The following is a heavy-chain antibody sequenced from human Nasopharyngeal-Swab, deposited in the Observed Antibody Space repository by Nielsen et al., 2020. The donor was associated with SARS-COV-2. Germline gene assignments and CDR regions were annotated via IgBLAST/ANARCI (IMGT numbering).Heavy chain of an antibody. CDR1: GGSISSSSYY. Sequence: SETLSLTCTVSGGSISSSSYYWGWIRQPPGKGLEWIGSIYYSGSTYYNPSLKSRVTISVDTSKNQFSLKLSSVTAADTAVYYCARHLGYSSGWYGFSFDYWGQGTLVTVSS. CDR2: IYYSGST. CDR3: ARHLGYSSGWYGFSFDY. D-gene: IGHD6-19*01. J-gene: IGHJ4*02. V-gene: IGHV4-39*01.